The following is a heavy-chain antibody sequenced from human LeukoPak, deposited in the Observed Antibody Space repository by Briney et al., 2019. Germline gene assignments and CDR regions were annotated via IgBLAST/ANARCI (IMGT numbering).Heavy chain of an antibody. D-gene: IGHD5-24*01. CDR1: GGSISSSGYY. V-gene: IGHV4-39*01. CDR2: INYSGTT. J-gene: IGHJ4*02. CDR3: ARLRDGRWLLEY. Sequence: SETLSLTCTASGGSISSSGYYWGWIRQPPGKGLGWIASINYSGTTYYNPSLKSRVTISEDRSKNQFSLKLSSVTAADTAVYYCARLRDGRWLLEYWGQGTLVTVSS.